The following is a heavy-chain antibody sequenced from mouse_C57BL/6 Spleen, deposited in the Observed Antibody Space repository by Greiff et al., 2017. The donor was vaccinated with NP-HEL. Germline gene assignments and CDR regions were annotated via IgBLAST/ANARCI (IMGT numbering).Heavy chain of an antibody. D-gene: IGHD1-1*01. Sequence: VQLQESGPGLVAPSQSLSITCTVSGFSLTSYGVHWVRQPPGKGLEWLVVIWSDGSTTYNSALKSRLSISKDNSKSQVFLKMNSLQTDDTAMYYCARHTPFYYGSSYGYFDVWGTGTTVTVSS. J-gene: IGHJ1*03. CDR2: IWSDGST. CDR3: ARHTPFYYGSSYGYFDV. CDR1: GFSLTSYG. V-gene: IGHV2-6-1*01.